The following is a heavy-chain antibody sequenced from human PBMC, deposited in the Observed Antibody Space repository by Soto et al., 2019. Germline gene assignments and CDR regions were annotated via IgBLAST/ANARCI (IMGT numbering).Heavy chain of an antibody. CDR1: GYTFTVYY. Sequence: ASVKVSCKAPGYTFTVYYMHWVRQAPGQGLEWMGWINPKSGGTMYPQKFQGRVTMTWDTSISTAYMALTRLRSDDTAVYYCARDLAKGGGSAGFGYWGQGTLVTVSS. V-gene: IGHV1-2*02. D-gene: IGHD1-26*01. CDR2: INPKSGGT. J-gene: IGHJ4*02. CDR3: ARDLAKGGGSAGFGY.